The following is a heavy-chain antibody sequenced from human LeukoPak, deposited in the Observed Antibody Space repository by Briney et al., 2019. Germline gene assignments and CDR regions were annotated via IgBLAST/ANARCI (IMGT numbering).Heavy chain of an antibody. CDR1: GGSISSGSYY. Sequence: SETLSLTCTVSGGSISSGSYYWSWIRQSAGKGLEWIGRMYTSGSTNYNPSLKSRVTISVDTSKNQFSLKLSSVTAADTAVYYCALLPLDYYDTNLQHWGQGTLVTVSS. CDR3: ALLPLDYYDTNLQH. D-gene: IGHD3-22*01. J-gene: IGHJ1*01. CDR2: MYTSGST. V-gene: IGHV4-61*02.